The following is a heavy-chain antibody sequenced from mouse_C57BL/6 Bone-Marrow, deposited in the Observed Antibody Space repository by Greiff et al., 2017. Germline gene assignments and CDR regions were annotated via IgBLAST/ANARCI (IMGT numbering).Heavy chain of an antibody. D-gene: IGHD4-1*01. CDR1: GFTFSNYW. CDR2: IRLKSDNYAT. V-gene: IGHV6-3*01. CDR3: TRGEGWDGGAMDY. Sequence: EVKLQESGGGLVQPGGSMKLSCVASGFTFSNYWMNWVRQSPEKGLEWVAQIRLKSDNYATHYAESVKGRFTISRDDSKSSVYLQMNNLRAEDTGIYYCTRGEGWDGGAMDYWGQGTSVTVAS. J-gene: IGHJ4*01.